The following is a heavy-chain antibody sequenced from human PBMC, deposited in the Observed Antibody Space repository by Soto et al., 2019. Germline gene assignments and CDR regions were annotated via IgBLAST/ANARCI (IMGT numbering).Heavy chain of an antibody. J-gene: IGHJ5*01. CDR2: IYYSGST. V-gene: IGHV4-39*01. D-gene: IGHD3-22*01. CDR3: ARADLESYYYDSSGYGWFDS. Sequence: SETLSLTCTVSGGSISSSSYYWGWIRQPPGKGLEWIGSIYYSGSTYYNPSLKSRVTISVDTSKNQFSLKLSSVTAADTAVYYCARADLESYYYDSSGYGWFDSWGQGTLVTVSS. CDR1: GGSISSSSYY.